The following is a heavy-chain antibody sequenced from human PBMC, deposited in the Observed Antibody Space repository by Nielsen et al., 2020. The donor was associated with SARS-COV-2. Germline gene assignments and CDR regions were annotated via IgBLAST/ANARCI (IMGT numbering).Heavy chain of an antibody. D-gene: IGHD1-26*01. CDR2: IYSGGST. Sequence: GESLKISCAASGFIVSDKYMSWVRQAPGKGLECVSVIYSGGSTYYADSVKGRFTVSRDNTKNTLYLQMNSLRAEDTAVYYCAGAPRLGGAFDIWGQGTMVTISS. CDR1: GFIVSDKY. J-gene: IGHJ3*02. V-gene: IGHV3-66*01. CDR3: AGAPRLGGAFDI.